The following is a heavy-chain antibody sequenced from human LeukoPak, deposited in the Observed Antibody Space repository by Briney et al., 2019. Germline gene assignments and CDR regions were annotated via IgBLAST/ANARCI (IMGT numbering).Heavy chain of an antibody. CDR1: GSTFTTYS. Sequence: GGSLRLSCEASGSTFTTYSMTWVRQAPGKGLEWVSIISSGSSAIFSADALKGRFTISRDDAKNSLYLQMNSPRVEDTALYYCVTKKPAAGGPFDYWGQGTLVTVSS. D-gene: IGHD6-13*01. CDR2: ISSGSSAI. CDR3: VTKKPAAGGPFDY. V-gene: IGHV3-21*04. J-gene: IGHJ4*02.